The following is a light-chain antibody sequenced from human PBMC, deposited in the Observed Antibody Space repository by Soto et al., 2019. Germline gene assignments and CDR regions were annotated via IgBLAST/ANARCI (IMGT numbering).Light chain of an antibody. CDR3: QQYNNWPWT. J-gene: IGKJ1*01. Sequence: EVMMTQSPGTLSLSPGERATLSCRSSQSVSNNYLAWYQQKPGQAPRLLIYGASTRAPGFPARFSGSGSGTDFTLTISSLQSEDFAVYYCQQYNNWPWTVGQGTKVDIK. CDR2: GAS. V-gene: IGKV3-15*01. CDR1: QSVSNN.